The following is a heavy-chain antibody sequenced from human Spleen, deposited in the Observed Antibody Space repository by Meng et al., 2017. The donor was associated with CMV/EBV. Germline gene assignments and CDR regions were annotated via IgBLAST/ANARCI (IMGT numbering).Heavy chain of an antibody. CDR2: LNPNTGGT. CDR3: ARAWATWCLDS. V-gene: IGHV1-2*06. Sequence: QVQLVQSGAEVKFPGASVKVSCNTSRFPFPDYFIHWVRQAPGQGLEWMGRLNPNTGGTKYAQKFQGRVTMARDTSISTAYMELSRVTSDDTAVYFCARAWATWCLDSWGQGTLVTVSS. CDR1: RFPFPDYF. D-gene: IGHD2-8*02. J-gene: IGHJ4*02.